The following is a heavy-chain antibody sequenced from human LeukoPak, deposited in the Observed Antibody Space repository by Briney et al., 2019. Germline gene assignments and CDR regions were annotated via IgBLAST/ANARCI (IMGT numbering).Heavy chain of an antibody. CDR3: ARGPPRGLGAPRYYYMDV. CDR1: GFTFSSYA. CDR2: ISYDGSNK. D-gene: IGHD4/OR15-4a*01. Sequence: GGSLRLSFATSGFTFSSYAMHWVRQAPGKGLEWVAVISYDGSNKYYADSVKGRFTISRDNSKNTLYLQMNSLRAEDTAVYYCARGPPRGLGAPRYYYMDVWGKGTTVTVSS. J-gene: IGHJ6*03. V-gene: IGHV3-30-3*01.